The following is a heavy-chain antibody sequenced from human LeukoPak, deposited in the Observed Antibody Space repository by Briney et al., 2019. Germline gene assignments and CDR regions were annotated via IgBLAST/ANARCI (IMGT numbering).Heavy chain of an antibody. CDR3: GRGDYYYYYMDV. D-gene: IGHD3-10*01. Sequence: PSETLSLTCTVSGGSISSSSYYWGWIRQPPGKGLEWIGSIYYSGSTYYNPSLKSRVTISVDTSKNQFSLKLSSVTAADTAVYYCGRGDYYYYYMDVWGKGTTVTISS. J-gene: IGHJ6*03. CDR1: GGSISSSSYY. V-gene: IGHV4-39*01. CDR2: IYYSGST.